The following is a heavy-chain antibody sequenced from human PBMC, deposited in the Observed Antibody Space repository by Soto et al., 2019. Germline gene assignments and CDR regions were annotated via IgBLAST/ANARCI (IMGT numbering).Heavy chain of an antibody. J-gene: IGHJ4*02. Sequence: GGSLRLSCAASGFTFSSYAMSWVRQAPGKGLEWVSAISGSGGSTYYADSVKGRFTISRDNSKNTLYLQMNSLRAEDTAVYYCAKVTGRYGDYVVLFDYWGQGTLVTVSS. CDR3: AKVTGRYGDYVVLFDY. CDR2: ISGSGGST. CDR1: GFTFSSYA. D-gene: IGHD4-17*01. V-gene: IGHV3-23*01.